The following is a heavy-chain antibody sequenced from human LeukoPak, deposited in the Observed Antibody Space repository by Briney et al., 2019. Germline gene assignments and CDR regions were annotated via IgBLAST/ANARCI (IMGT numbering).Heavy chain of an antibody. CDR2: IIPILGIA. D-gene: IGHD1-26*01. J-gene: IGHJ4*02. Sequence: GASVKVSCKASGGTFSSYATSWVRQAPGQGLEWMGRIIPILGIANYAQKFQGRVTITADKSTSTAYMELSSLRSEDTAVYYCAPQAHSGSNYWGQGTLVTVSS. CDR1: GGTFSSYA. CDR3: APQAHSGSNY. V-gene: IGHV1-69*04.